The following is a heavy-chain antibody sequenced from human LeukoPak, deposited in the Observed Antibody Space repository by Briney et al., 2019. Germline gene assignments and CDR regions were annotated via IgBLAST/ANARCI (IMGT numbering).Heavy chain of an antibody. CDR2: VYYGRSP. J-gene: IGHJ4*02. D-gene: IGHD6-25*01. V-gene: IGHV4-39*02. CDR1: GDSISRSTYY. Sequence: PSETLSLTCPVSGDSISRSTYYWAWIRQPPGKGLEWIGSVYYGRSPYFNPSLESRATISVDTSKNHFSLKMSSVTAADTAVYYCARSSGTGTFSYWGQGTLVTVSS. CDR3: ARSSGTGTFSY.